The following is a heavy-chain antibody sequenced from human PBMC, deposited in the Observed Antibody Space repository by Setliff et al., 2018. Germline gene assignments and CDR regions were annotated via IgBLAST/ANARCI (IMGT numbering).Heavy chain of an antibody. Sequence: GESLKISCQTSGYSFVTYYWIAWVRQMPGKGLEWMGIIYPSDSDTKYSPSFQGQVTISADKSNNTAYLQLKSLRASDTAIYFCARRSYSSALYYFDYWGQGTLVTVSS. D-gene: IGHD6-19*01. V-gene: IGHV5-51*01. CDR3: ARRSYSSALYYFDY. CDR1: GYSFVTYYW. J-gene: IGHJ4*02. CDR2: IYPSDSDT.